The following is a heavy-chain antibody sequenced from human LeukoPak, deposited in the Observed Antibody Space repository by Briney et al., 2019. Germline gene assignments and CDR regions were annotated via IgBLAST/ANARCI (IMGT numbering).Heavy chain of an antibody. V-gene: IGHV1-2*02. CDR1: GYTFAGYH. CDR2: SNPKSGGT. CDR3: TRDRPYTATKWFDT. D-gene: IGHD5-18*01. Sequence: GSSVKVSCKASGYTFAGYHVHWVRQAPGQGLEWMGWSNPKSGGTNSAQRFQGRVTMTRDTSISTDYMELSGLTSDDTAIYYCTRDRPYTATKWFDTWGQGTLVTVSS. J-gene: IGHJ5*02.